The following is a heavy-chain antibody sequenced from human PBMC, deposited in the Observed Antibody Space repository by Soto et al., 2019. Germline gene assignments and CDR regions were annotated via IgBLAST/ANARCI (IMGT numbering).Heavy chain of an antibody. J-gene: IGHJ4*02. D-gene: IGHD2-8*02. CDR3: ARDKITGLFDY. Sequence: QVQLQQWGAGLLKPSETLSLTCAVYGGSFSGYYWTWIRQPPGTGLEWSGEINHSGGPNYHPSLKSRVPISVDTSKNQFSLKLTSVTAADTAVYYCARDKITGLFDYWGQGTLVTVSS. V-gene: IGHV4-34*01. CDR2: INHSGGP. CDR1: GGSFSGYY.